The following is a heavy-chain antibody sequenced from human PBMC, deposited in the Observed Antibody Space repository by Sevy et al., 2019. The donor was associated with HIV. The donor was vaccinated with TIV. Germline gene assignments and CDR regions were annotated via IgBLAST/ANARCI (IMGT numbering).Heavy chain of an antibody. D-gene: IGHD3-22*01. CDR3: AKFGDYYDSGGYYWYFDF. J-gene: IGHJ2*01. V-gene: IGHV3-23*01. Sequence: GGSLRLSCAASGFIFSDYAMSWVRQAPGKGLEWVSSISGGDDSTYYADSGKGRFTVSRDNSRNSLYLQMNTLRAEDKALYYCAKFGDYYDSGGYYWYFDFWGRGTLVTVSS. CDR2: ISGGDDST. CDR1: GFIFSDYA.